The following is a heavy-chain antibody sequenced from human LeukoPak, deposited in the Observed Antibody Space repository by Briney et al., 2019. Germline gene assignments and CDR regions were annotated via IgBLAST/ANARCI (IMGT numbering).Heavy chain of an antibody. CDR2: IYYSGST. Sequence: PSETLSLTCTVSGGSISSYYWSWIRQPPGKGLEWIGYIYYSGSTNYNPSLKSRVTISVDTSKNQFSLKLSSVTAADTAVYYCARDRLELLAFDIWGQGTMVTVSS. D-gene: IGHD1-7*01. CDR3: ARDRLELLAFDI. CDR1: GGSISSYY. J-gene: IGHJ3*02. V-gene: IGHV4-59*01.